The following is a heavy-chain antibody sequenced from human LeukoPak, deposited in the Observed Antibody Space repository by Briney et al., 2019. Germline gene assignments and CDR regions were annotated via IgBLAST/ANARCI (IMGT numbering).Heavy chain of an antibody. Sequence: PGGSLRLSCAASGFTVSSNYMSWVRQAPGKGPEWVSVIYSGGSTYYADSVKGRFTISRDNSKNTLYLQMNSLRAEDTAVYYCATTVTSGTGDYWGQGTLVTVSS. CDR2: IYSGGST. J-gene: IGHJ4*02. CDR3: ATTVTSGTGDY. D-gene: IGHD4-17*01. CDR1: GFTVSSNY. V-gene: IGHV3-53*01.